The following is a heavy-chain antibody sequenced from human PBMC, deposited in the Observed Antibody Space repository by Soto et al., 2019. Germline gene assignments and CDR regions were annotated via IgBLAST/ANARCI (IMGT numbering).Heavy chain of an antibody. D-gene: IGHD3-9*01. V-gene: IGHV1-18*01. J-gene: IGHJ4*02. CDR3: AIDLGHGILTGYTTLDF. Sequence: QVQLVQSGAEVKKPGASVKVSCKASGYTFTSYGISWMRQAPGQGLEWMGWISAYNGNTNYAQKLQGRVTRTTDTSTSTAYMELRSLRSDDTAVYYCAIDLGHGILTGYTTLDFWGQGTLVTVSS. CDR2: ISAYNGNT. CDR1: GYTFTSYG.